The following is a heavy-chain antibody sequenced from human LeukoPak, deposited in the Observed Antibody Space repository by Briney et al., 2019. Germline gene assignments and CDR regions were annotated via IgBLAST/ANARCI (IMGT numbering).Heavy chain of an antibody. CDR3: ARDQSSGWFDP. J-gene: IGHJ5*02. CDR1: GGSISYHY. D-gene: IGHD6-19*01. Sequence: SETLSLTCIVSGGSISYHYWSWIPQPPGKGLEWIGYIYYTRSTNYNPSLKSRVNMSVDTSKNQFSLKLDSVTAADTAVYYCARDQSSGWFDPWGQGTLVTVSS. CDR2: IYYTRST. V-gene: IGHV4-59*11.